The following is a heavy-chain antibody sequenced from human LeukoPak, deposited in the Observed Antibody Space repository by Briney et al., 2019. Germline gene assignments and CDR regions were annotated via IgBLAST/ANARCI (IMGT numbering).Heavy chain of an antibody. CDR1: GFTFDDYA. CDR3: AKGRGSYVDYYMDV. V-gene: IGHV3-9*01. D-gene: IGHD1-26*01. J-gene: IGHJ6*03. CDR2: ISWNSGSI. Sequence: PGRSLRLSCAASGFTFDDYAMHWVRQAPGKGLEWVSGISWNSGSIGYADSVKGRFTISRDNAKNSLYLQMNSLRAEDTALYYRAKGRGSYVDYYMDVWGKGTTVTVSS.